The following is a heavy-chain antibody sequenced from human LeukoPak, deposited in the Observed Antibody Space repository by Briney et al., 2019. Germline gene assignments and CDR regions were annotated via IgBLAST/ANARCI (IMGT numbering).Heavy chain of an antibody. CDR3: ARDRPDFCSSTSCYREADY. Sequence: PGGSLRLSCAASGFTFSSYAMSWVRQAPGKGLEWVSAISGSGGSTYYADSVKGRFTISRDNAKNSLYLQMNSLRAEDTAVYYCARDRPDFCSSTSCYREADYWGQGTLVTVSS. V-gene: IGHV3-23*01. CDR2: ISGSGGST. D-gene: IGHD2-2*02. J-gene: IGHJ4*02. CDR1: GFTFSSYA.